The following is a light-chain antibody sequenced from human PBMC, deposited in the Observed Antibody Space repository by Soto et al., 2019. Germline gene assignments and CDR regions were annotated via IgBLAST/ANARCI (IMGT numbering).Light chain of an antibody. CDR3: SSFTDTGTVM. V-gene: IGLV2-14*03. CDR2: DVS. CDR1: SSDVDAYHS. J-gene: IGLJ3*02. Sequence: QSALTQPASVSGSPGQSFTIPCTGSSSDVDAYHSVSWYQQHPGKAPKLIIFDVSNRPSGVSNRFSGSKSGNTASLTISGLQAEDEADYYCSSFTDTGTVMFGGGTKLTVL.